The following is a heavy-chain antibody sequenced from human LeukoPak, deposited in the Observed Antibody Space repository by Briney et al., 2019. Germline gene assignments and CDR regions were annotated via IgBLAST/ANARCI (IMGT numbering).Heavy chain of an antibody. CDR3: ARDRSSGWYDHLDY. Sequence: ASVKVSCKASGYTFTSYAMHWVRQAPGQRLEWMGRINAGNGDTRYSQKFQGRVTITRDTSASTAYMDLSSLRSEDTAVYYCARDRSSGWYDHLDYWGQGTLLTVSS. D-gene: IGHD6-19*01. CDR1: GYTFTSYA. J-gene: IGHJ4*02. V-gene: IGHV1-3*01. CDR2: INAGNGDT.